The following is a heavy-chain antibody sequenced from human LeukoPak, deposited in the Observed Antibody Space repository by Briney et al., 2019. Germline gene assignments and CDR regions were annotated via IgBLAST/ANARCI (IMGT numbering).Heavy chain of an antibody. D-gene: IGHD3-9*01. J-gene: IGHJ6*03. CDR3: ARHLEYYYIVTGRTYYYYMDV. V-gene: IGHV5-51*01. Sequence: GESLKISCKGSGYSFTSYWIGWVRQMPGKGLQWMGIIYPGDCDTRYSPSFQGQVTISADKSISTAYLQWSSLKASDTAVYYCARHLEYYYIVTGRTYYYYMDVWGKGTTVTVSS. CDR1: GYSFTSYW. CDR2: IYPGDCDT.